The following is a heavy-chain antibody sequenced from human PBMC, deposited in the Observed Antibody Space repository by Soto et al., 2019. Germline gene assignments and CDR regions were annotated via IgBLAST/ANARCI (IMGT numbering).Heavy chain of an antibody. CDR2: ISYDGSNK. V-gene: IGHV3-30*18. Sequence: GGSLSLSCAASGFTFSSYGMHWVRQAPGKGLEWVAVISYDGSNKYYADSVKGRFTISRDNSKNTLYLQMNSLRAEDTAVYYCAKDHCTNGVCYYNYYYYGMDVWGQGTTVTVSS. CDR3: AKDHCTNGVCYYNYYYYGMDV. CDR1: GFTFSSYG. D-gene: IGHD2-8*01. J-gene: IGHJ6*02.